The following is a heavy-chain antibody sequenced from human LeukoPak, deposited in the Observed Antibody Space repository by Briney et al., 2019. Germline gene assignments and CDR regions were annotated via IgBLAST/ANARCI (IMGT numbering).Heavy chain of an antibody. D-gene: IGHD2-15*01. CDR1: GFSFRNCW. Sequence: GGSLRLSCAASGFSFRNCWVGWVRQAPGKGLEWVANTKPDGSAEYYADSVRGRFTASRDNANNLLYLQMNRLRAEDTAVYYCARDGGLHTNFDYWGQGTLLTVSS. J-gene: IGHJ4*02. V-gene: IGHV3-7*01. CDR3: ARDGGLHTNFDY. CDR2: TKPDGSAE.